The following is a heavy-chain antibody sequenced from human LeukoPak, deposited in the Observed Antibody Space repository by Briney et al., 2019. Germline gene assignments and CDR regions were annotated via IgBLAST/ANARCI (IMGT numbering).Heavy chain of an antibody. J-gene: IGHJ6*04. CDR1: GFTFSDYY. Sequence: GGSLRLSCAASGFTFSDYYMSWIRQAPGKGLEWVSYISSSSSTTYYAHAVKGRFNISRDNAKNSLYMEMNSLRAEDTAVYYGARAFSYYYYGMDVWGKGTTVTVSS. CDR2: ISSSSSTT. CDR3: ARAFSYYYYGMDV. V-gene: IGHV3-11*04.